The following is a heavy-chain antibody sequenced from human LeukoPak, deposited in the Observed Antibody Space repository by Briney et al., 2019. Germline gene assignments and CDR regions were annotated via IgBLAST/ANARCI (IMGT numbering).Heavy chain of an antibody. Sequence: ASVKVSCKASGYTFTSYWIGWVRQMPGKGLEWMGIIYPGDSDTRYSPSFQGQVTISADKSISTAYLQWSSLKASDTAMYYCARQEMALGLFDYWGQGTLVTVSS. J-gene: IGHJ4*02. CDR2: IYPGDSDT. V-gene: IGHV5-51*01. D-gene: IGHD5-24*01. CDR3: ARQEMALGLFDY. CDR1: GYTFTSYW.